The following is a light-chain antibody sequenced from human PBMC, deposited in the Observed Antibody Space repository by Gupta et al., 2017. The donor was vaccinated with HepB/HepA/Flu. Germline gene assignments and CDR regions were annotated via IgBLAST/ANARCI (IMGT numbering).Light chain of an antibody. CDR1: QSVSSY. Sequence: EIVLTPSPATLSLSPGERATLSCRASQSVSSYLAWYQQKPGQAPRLLIYDASNRATGIPARFSGSGAGTDFTLTISSREPEDFAVYYCQQRSNWPPVLTFGGGTKVEIK. J-gene: IGKJ4*01. CDR2: DAS. V-gene: IGKV3-11*01. CDR3: QQRSNWPPVLT.